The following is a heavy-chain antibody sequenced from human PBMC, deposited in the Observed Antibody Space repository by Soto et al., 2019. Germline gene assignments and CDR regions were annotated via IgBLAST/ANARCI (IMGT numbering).Heavy chain of an antibody. V-gene: IGHV1-69*13. D-gene: IGHD6-19*01. CDR2: IIPLFGTA. J-gene: IGHJ1*01. CDR3: AKLIHSSGWNPQEYYQH. CDR1: GGTFSTYA. Sequence: SVKVSCKTSGGTFSTYAIYWVRQAPGQGLEWMGAIIPLFGTADYAQKFQGRVTITADESTSTAYMELSSLRSEDTAVYYCAKLIHSSGWNPQEYYQHWGQGTLDTVSS.